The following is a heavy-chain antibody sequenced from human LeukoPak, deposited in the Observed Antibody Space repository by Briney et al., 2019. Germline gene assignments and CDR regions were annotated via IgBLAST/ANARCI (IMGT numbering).Heavy chain of an antibody. J-gene: IGHJ4*02. CDR1: GFTFRNYP. CDR2: LLYEGSNT. D-gene: IGHD2-21*01. CDR3: AKGDVVAPIDY. Sequence: GRSLRLSCVASGFTFRNYPMHWVPQAPGKGLEWVAVLLYEGSNTYYADSVKGRFTVSRDNSKNTLYLQMNSLREDDTALYYCAKGDVVAPIDYWGQGTLITVSS. V-gene: IGHV3-30-3*01.